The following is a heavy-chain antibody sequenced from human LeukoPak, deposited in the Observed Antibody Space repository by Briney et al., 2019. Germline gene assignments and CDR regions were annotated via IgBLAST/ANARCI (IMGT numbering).Heavy chain of an antibody. CDR1: GGSISSTTYY. CDR3: ARDSHDSSGYYYFDI. Sequence: KPSETLSLTCTVSGGSISSTTYYWGWIRQPPGKGLEWIGSIYYSGSTYYNPSLKSRVTISVDTSKNQFSLKLSSVTAADTAVYYCARDSHDSSGYYYFDIWGQGTMVTVSS. V-gene: IGHV4-39*07. D-gene: IGHD3-22*01. CDR2: IYYSGST. J-gene: IGHJ3*02.